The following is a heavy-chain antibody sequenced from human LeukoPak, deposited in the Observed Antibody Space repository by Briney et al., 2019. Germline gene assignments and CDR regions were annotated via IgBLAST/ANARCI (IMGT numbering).Heavy chain of an antibody. Sequence: PGGSLRLSCAASGFTFSSYGMHWVRQAPGKGLEWVAFIRYDGSNKYYADSVKGRFTISRDNSKNTLYLQMNSLRAEDTAVYYCAREGIHPGPFDYWGQGTLVTVSS. CDR2: IRYDGSNK. J-gene: IGHJ4*02. CDR1: GFTFSSYG. D-gene: IGHD5-18*01. V-gene: IGHV3-30*02. CDR3: AREGIHPGPFDY.